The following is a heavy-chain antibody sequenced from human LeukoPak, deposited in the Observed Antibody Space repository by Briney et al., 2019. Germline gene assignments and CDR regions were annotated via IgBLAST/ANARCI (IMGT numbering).Heavy chain of an antibody. J-gene: IGHJ4*02. V-gene: IGHV4-4*07. CDR3: ARAAEYSSGWYLFDY. D-gene: IGHD6-19*01. CDR1: GGSTSSYY. CDR2: IYTSGST. Sequence: SETLSLTCTVSGGSTSSYYWTWIRQPAGKGLEWIGRIYTSGSTNYNPSLKSRVTMSVDTSKNQFSLKLSSVTAADTAMYYCARAAEYSSGWYLFDYWGQGTLVTVSA.